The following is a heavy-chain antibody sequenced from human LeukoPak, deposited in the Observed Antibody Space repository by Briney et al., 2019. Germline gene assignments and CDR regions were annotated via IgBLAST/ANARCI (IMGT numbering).Heavy chain of an antibody. V-gene: IGHV4-59*01. Sequence: PSETLSLTCTVSGGSISSYYLRWIRQPPGKGLEWIGYIYYSGSTNYNPSLKSRVTISVDTSKNQFSLKLSSVTAADTAVYYWARGLMMAVAGRGEFHYWGQGTLVTVSS. D-gene: IGHD6-13*01. CDR3: ARGLMMAVAGRGEFHY. J-gene: IGHJ4*02. CDR1: GGSISSYY. CDR2: IYYSGST.